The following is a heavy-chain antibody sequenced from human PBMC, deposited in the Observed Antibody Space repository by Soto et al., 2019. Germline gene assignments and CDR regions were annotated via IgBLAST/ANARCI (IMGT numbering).Heavy chain of an antibody. Sequence: QVQLQESGPGLVKPSETLSLTCTVSGGSVRSGDYYWSWIRQSPGKGLEWIAYIYYTGSSNYNPSLKSRVTISVDTSKNQFSLKLNSVTAADTAVYYCARDHRYSGTYASFDPWGQGTLVTVSS. CDR2: IYYTGSS. CDR3: ARDHRYSGTYASFDP. V-gene: IGHV4-61*08. CDR1: GGSVRSGDYY. J-gene: IGHJ5*02. D-gene: IGHD1-26*01.